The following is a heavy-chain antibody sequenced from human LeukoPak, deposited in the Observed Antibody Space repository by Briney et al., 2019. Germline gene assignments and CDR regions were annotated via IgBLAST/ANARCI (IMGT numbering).Heavy chain of an antibody. Sequence: PGGSLRLSCAASGFIFDDYAMHWVRQAPGKGLEWVSLISGDGGRTYYEDSVKGRFTISRDNSKNSLYLQMNSLRTEDTALYYCAKDRAAREGAFDIWGQGTMVTVSS. CDR2: ISGDGGRT. CDR1: GFIFDDYA. V-gene: IGHV3-43*02. J-gene: IGHJ3*02. D-gene: IGHD6-6*01. CDR3: AKDRAAREGAFDI.